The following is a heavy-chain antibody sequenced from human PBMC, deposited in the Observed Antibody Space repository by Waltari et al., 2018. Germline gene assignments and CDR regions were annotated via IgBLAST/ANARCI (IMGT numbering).Heavy chain of an antibody. D-gene: IGHD6-19*01. CDR1: GGTFSSYA. Sequence: QVQLVQSGAEVKKPGSSVKVSCKASGGTFSSYAISWVRQAPGQGLEWMGGIIPIFGTTNYAQKFQGRVTITADESTSTAYMELSSLRSEDTAVYYCASAFGLAVAPHSWFDPWGQGTLVTVSS. CDR3: ASAFGLAVAPHSWFDP. J-gene: IGHJ5*02. V-gene: IGHV1-69*13. CDR2: IIPIFGTT.